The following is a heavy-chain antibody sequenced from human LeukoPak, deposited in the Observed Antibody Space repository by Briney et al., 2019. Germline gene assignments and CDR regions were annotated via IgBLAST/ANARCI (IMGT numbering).Heavy chain of an antibody. Sequence: GRSLSLSCAASGFTFSSYAMHWVRQAPGKGLEWVAVISYDGSNKYYADSVKGRFTISRDNSKNTLYLQMNSLRAEDTAVYYCARGESSGWFVYWGQGTLVTVSS. CDR2: ISYDGSNK. D-gene: IGHD6-19*01. J-gene: IGHJ4*02. V-gene: IGHV3-30*04. CDR3: ARGESSGWFVY. CDR1: GFTFSSYA.